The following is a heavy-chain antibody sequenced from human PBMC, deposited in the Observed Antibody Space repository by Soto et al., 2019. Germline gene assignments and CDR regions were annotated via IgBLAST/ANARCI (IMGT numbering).Heavy chain of an antibody. CDR2: ISYDGSNK. D-gene: IGHD3-16*02. CDR3: AKEGIMITFGGVIVLSPPDY. Sequence: GGSLRLSCAASGFTFSSYGMHWVRQAPGKGLEWVAVISYDGSNKYYADSVKGRFTISRDNSKNTLYLQMNSLRAEDTAVYYCAKEGIMITFGGVIVLSPPDYWGQGTLVTVSS. V-gene: IGHV3-30*18. CDR1: GFTFSSYG. J-gene: IGHJ4*02.